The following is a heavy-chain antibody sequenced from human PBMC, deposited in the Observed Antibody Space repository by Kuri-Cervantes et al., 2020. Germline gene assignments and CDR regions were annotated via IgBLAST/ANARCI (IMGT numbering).Heavy chain of an antibody. CDR3: ARRDVVAPVIGY. J-gene: IGHJ4*02. Sequence: ASVKVSCKASGYTFTSYGISWVRQAPGQGLEWMGWISAYNGNTNYAQKLQGRVTMTTDTSTSAACMELSNLRSEDTAVYYCARRDVVAPVIGYWGQGTLVTVSS. CDR2: ISAYNGNT. CDR1: GYTFTSYG. V-gene: IGHV1-18*01. D-gene: IGHD2-2*01.